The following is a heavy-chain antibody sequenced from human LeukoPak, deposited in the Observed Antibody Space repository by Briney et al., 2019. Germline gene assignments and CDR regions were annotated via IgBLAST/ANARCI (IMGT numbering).Heavy chain of an antibody. V-gene: IGHV4-59*08. J-gene: IGHJ4*02. Sequence: PSETLSLTRTVSGGSLSSYYWSWIRQTPGKGLEWIGYIYYSGSTNYNPSLKSRVTISVDTSKNQFSLKLSSVTAADTAVYFCARHGASGSYLYYFDYWGQGTLVTVSS. CDR3: ARHGASGSYLYYFDY. D-gene: IGHD1-26*01. CDR1: GGSLSSYY. CDR2: IYYSGST.